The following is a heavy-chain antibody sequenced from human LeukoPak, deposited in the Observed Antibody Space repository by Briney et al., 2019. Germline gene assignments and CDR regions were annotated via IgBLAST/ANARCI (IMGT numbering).Heavy chain of an antibody. V-gene: IGHV4-34*01. CDR3: ARVRSSGWYYGLDY. CDR1: GGSFSGYY. J-gene: IGHJ6*04. D-gene: IGHD6-19*01. Sequence: ASETLSLTCAVYGGSFSGYYWSWIRQPPGKGLEWIGEINHSGSTNYNPSLKSRVTISVDTSKNQFSLKLSSVTAADTAVYYCARVRSSGWYYGLDYWGKGTTVTVSS. CDR2: INHSGST.